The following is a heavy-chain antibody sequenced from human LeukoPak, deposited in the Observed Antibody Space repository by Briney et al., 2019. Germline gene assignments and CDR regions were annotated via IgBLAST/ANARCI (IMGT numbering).Heavy chain of an antibody. CDR1: GGSFSGYY. V-gene: IGHV4-34*01. CDR2: INHSGST. J-gene: IGHJ3*02. Sequence: SETLSLTCAVYGGSFSGYYRSWIRQPPGKGLEWIGEINHSGSTNYNPSLKSRVTISVDTSKNQFSLKLSSVTAADTAVYYCARGRYDYYDSSGSDDAFDIWGQGTMVTVSS. CDR3: ARGRYDYYDSSGSDDAFDI. D-gene: IGHD3-22*01.